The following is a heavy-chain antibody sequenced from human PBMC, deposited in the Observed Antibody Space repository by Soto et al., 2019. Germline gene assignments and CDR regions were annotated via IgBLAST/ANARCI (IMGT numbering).Heavy chain of an antibody. J-gene: IGHJ4*02. CDR2: ISYDGSDK. D-gene: IGHD1-1*01. CDR3: AKDQGRIYNPFDY. V-gene: IGHV3-30*18. Sequence: QVQLVESGGGVVQPGRSLRLSCAASGFTFSRYGMHWVRQTPGKGLEWMALISYDGSDKYYADSVKGRFIISRDNSKNTLYMQMNSLRPDDTGVYYCAKDQGRIYNPFDYWGQGTLVTVSS. CDR1: GFTFSRYG.